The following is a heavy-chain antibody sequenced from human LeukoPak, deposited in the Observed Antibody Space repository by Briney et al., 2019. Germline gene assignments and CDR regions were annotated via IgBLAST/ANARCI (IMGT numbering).Heavy chain of an antibody. V-gene: IGHV4-39*01. Sequence: PSETLSLTCTVSGGSIGSSSYYWGWIRQPPGKGLEWIGSIYYSGSTYYNPSLKSRVTISVDTSKNQFSLKLSSVTAADTAVYYCADLSWFDPWGQGTLVTVSS. CDR2: IYYSGST. J-gene: IGHJ5*02. CDR1: GGSIGSSSYY. CDR3: ADLSWFDP.